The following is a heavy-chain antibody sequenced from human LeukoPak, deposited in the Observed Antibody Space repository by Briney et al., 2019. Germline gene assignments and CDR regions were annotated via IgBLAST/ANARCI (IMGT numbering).Heavy chain of an antibody. CDR1: GGSFSGYY. CDR3: AILTMVRGDG. V-gene: IGHV4-34*01. D-gene: IGHD3-10*01. J-gene: IGHJ4*02. CDR2: INHSGST. Sequence: KPSETLSLTCAVYGGSFSGYYWSWIRQPPGKGLEWIGEINHSGSTNYNPSLKSRVTISVDTSKNQFSLKLSSVTAADTAVYYCAILTMVRGDGWGQGTLVTVSS.